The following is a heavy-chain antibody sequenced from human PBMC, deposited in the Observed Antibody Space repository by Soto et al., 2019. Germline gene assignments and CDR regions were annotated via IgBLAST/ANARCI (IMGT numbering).Heavy chain of an antibody. CDR3: VRGPDYEGYFDY. Sequence: QVRLVQSGAEVKKTGSSVKVSCEASGTTFSNFAIGWVRQAPGQGLEWMGGIILPFGTPNYAQKFQGRVTISADESMTTAHMELRGLRSEDTAVYYCVRGPDYEGYFDYWGQGTLVTVSS. CDR2: IILPFGTP. V-gene: IGHV1-69*12. D-gene: IGHD3-22*01. CDR1: GTTFSNFA. J-gene: IGHJ4*02.